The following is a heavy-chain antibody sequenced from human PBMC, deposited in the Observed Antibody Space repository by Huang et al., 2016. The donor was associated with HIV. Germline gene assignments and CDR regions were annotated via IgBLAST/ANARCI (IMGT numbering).Heavy chain of an antibody. CDR2: IIPTLGTA. D-gene: IGHD3-22*01. CDR3: ATVDYYDTSGPQRGYFDN. V-gene: IGHV1-69*01. CDR1: GGSFRNFA. J-gene: IGHJ4*02. Sequence: QVQLVQSGAEVKKPGSSVKVSCKASGGSFRNFAIGWVRQAPGQGLEWMGGIIPTLGTAKDAKKFQGRVTIIADESTSTAYRELSSLRSEDTAVYYCATVDYYDTSGPQRGYFDNWGQGTLVTVSS.